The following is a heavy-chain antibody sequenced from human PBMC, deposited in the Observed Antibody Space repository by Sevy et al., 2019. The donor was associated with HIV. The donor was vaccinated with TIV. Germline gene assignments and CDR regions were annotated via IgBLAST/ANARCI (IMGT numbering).Heavy chain of an antibody. Sequence: SEILSLTGAVYGGSFSGYYWSWIRQPPGKGLEWIREINHRGSTNYNPSLKSRVTIAVDTSKNQFSLKLTSVTPADTAVYYSARGRDRRSYYYDSSGYHFDYWGQGTLVTVSS. CDR2: INHRGST. CDR3: ARGRDRRSYYYDSSGYHFDY. CDR1: GGSFSGYY. V-gene: IGHV4-34*01. J-gene: IGHJ4*02. D-gene: IGHD3-22*01.